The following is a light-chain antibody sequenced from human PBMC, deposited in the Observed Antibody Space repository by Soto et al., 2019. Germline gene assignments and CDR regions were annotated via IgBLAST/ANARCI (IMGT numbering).Light chain of an antibody. V-gene: IGLV2-14*01. J-gene: IGLJ1*01. Sequence: QSVLTQPASVSGSPGQSITISCTGTSSDVGGYNYVSWYQQHPGKAPKLMIYEVSNRPSGVSNRFSGSKSGNTASLTISGLQAEDEAYYYWSSYTSRSIDYFFGTGTKLTVL. CDR2: EVS. CDR1: SSDVGGYNY. CDR3: SSYTSRSIDYF.